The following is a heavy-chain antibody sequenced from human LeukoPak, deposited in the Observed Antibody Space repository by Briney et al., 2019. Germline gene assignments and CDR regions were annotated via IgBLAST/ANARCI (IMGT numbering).Heavy chain of an antibody. CDR2: IYHSGST. CDR1: GGSISSGGYS. Sequence: SETLSLTCAVSGGSISSGGYSWSWIRQPPGKGLEWIGYIYHSGSTYYNPSLKSRVTISVDRSKNQFSLKLSSVTAADTAVYYCARGPYGGNSGFYYWGQRTLVTVSS. D-gene: IGHD4-23*01. J-gene: IGHJ4*02. V-gene: IGHV4-30-2*01. CDR3: ARGPYGGNSGFYY.